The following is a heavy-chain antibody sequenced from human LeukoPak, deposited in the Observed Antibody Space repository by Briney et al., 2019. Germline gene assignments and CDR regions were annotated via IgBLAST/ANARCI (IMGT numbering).Heavy chain of an antibody. J-gene: IGHJ4*02. Sequence: GASLRLSCAASGFTFSSYAMSWVRQAPGKGLEWVSAISGSGVSTYYADSVKGRFTISRDYSKNTLYLQMNSLRAEDTAVYYCAKEGSDGSGWYSDYWGQGTLVTVSS. CDR2: ISGSGVST. CDR3: AKEGSDGSGWYSDY. V-gene: IGHV3-23*01. D-gene: IGHD6-19*01. CDR1: GFTFSSYA.